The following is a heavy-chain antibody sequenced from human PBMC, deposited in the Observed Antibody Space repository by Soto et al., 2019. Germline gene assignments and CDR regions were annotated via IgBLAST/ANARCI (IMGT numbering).Heavy chain of an antibody. J-gene: IGHJ6*02. Sequence: GEPLKISCKGSGYTFTNYWIGWVRQMPGKGLEWMGIIYPGDSDTKYNPSFQGQVTISADKSITTTYLRWTSLKASDTAIYYCAASIFYYGMDVWGQGTTVTVSS. CDR3: AASIFYYGMDV. CDR2: IYPGDSDT. V-gene: IGHV5-51*01. CDR1: GYTFTNYW.